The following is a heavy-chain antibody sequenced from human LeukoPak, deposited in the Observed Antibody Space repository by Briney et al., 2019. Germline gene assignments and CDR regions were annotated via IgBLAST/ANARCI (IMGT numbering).Heavy chain of an antibody. V-gene: IGHV4-39*07. J-gene: IGHJ5*02. D-gene: IGHD6-13*01. CDR2: IYYSGST. CDR1: GGSISSSSYY. CDR3: ARDYGIAAALGWFDP. Sequence: SETLSLTCTVSGGSISSSSYYWGWIRQPPGKGLEWIGSIYYSGSTYYNPSLKSRVTISVDTSKNQFSLKLSSVTAADTAVYYCARDYGIAAALGWFDPWGQGTQVTVSS.